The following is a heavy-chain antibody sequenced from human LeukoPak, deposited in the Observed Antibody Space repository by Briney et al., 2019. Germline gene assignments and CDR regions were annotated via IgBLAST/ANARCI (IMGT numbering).Heavy chain of an antibody. CDR3: ARKASNLYGDRTKSYDY. D-gene: IGHD4-17*01. Sequence: TGGSLRLSCAASGFTFNSYGMHWVRQAPGKGLEWVTFIRYDGSNNYYADSVKGRFTISRDNSKNKLYLQMNSVRSDDTAVYYCARKASNLYGDRTKSYDYWGQGTLVTVSS. J-gene: IGHJ4*02. V-gene: IGHV3-30*02. CDR2: IRYDGSNN. CDR1: GFTFNSYG.